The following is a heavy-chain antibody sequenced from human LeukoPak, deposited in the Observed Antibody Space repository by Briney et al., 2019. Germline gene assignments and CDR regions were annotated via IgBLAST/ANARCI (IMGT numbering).Heavy chain of an antibody. Sequence: GGSLRLSCAGFGFTFSRYAMGWVRQAPGKGLEWVSAISGGASDTYYADSVKGRFTISRDNSKNTLYLQMNSLRAEDTAVYYCASFSEGYWGQGTLVTVSS. CDR2: ISGGASDT. V-gene: IGHV3-23*01. D-gene: IGHD3-3*02. CDR1: GFTFSRYA. J-gene: IGHJ4*02. CDR3: ASFSEGY.